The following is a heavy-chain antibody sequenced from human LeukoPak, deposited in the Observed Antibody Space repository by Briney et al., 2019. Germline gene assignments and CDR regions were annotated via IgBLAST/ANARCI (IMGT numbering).Heavy chain of an antibody. J-gene: IGHJ4*02. CDR1: GFTFSSYG. V-gene: IGHV3-74*01. Sequence: PGGSLRLSCAASGFTFSSYGMHWVRQAPGKGLVWVSRINNDGSGTSYADSVKGRFIISRDNAKNTLYLQMNSLRVEDAAVYYCTRGVAVSGTDYWGQGTLVTVSS. CDR2: INNDGSGT. CDR3: TRGVAVSGTDY. D-gene: IGHD6-19*01.